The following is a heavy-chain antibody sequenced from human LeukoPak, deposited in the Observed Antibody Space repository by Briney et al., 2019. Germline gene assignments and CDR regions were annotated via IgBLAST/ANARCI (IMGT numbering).Heavy chain of an antibody. V-gene: IGHV4-59*02. Sequence: KPSETLSLXCTVSGDSVNGYYWSWIRQPPGKGLEWVGYIYYNGHTNYSPSLESRTTMSIDPSRNQFSLKVRSATAADTAVYYCAREGEGVDYWGQGTLVTVSS. CDR1: GDSVNGYY. CDR3: AREGEGVDY. CDR2: IYYNGHT. D-gene: IGHD1-26*01. J-gene: IGHJ4*02.